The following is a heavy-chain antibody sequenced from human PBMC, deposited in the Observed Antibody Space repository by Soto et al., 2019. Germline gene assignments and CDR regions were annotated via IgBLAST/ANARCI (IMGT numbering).Heavy chain of an antibody. CDR1: DDSLSTYY. Sequence: QVQLQESRPGLVRPSETLSLTCTVSDDSLSTYYWSWIRQPPGKGLEWIGFLSDSGSTKSNPSLESPVTTSADTSKKLLSLRLSSVTAADTAVYYCERAFLGSSANFDYWGQVTLVTVSS. CDR2: LSDSGST. V-gene: IGHV4-59*01. J-gene: IGHJ4*02. CDR3: ERAFLGSSANFDY. D-gene: IGHD6-6*01.